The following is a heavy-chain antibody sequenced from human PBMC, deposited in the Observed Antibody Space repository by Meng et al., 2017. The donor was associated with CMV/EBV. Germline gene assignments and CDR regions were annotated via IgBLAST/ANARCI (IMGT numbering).Heavy chain of an antibody. CDR1: GYTFTSYD. CDR2: MNPNSGNT. CDR3: ARGARPGGRRYGVRGGDYYYYGMDV. Sequence: ASVKVSCKASGYTFTSYDINWVRQATGQGLEWMGWMNPNSGNTGYAQKFQGRVTITRNTSISTAYMELSSLRSEDTAVYYCARGARPGGRRYGVRGGDYYYYGMDVWGQGTTVTVSS. J-gene: IGHJ6*02. V-gene: IGHV1-8*03. D-gene: IGHD3-3*01.